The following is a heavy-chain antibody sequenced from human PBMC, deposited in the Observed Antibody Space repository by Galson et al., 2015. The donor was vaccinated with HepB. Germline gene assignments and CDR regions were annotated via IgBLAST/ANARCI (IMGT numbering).Heavy chain of an antibody. D-gene: IGHD3-10*01. CDR2: IKEDGSEK. CDR3: ARVKRGEGYSFYYYGMDV. Sequence: SLRLSCAASEFILSMYWMNWVRQAPGQGLEWVANIKEDGSEKNYVDSVKGRFTISRGNAKNSLYLQMNSLSAEDTAIYYCARVKRGEGYSFYYYGMDVWGQGTTVTVSS. CDR1: EFILSMYW. V-gene: IGHV3-7*05. J-gene: IGHJ6*02.